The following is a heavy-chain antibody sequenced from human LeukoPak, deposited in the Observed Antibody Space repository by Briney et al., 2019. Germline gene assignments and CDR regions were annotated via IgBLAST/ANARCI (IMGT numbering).Heavy chain of an antibody. J-gene: IGHJ4*02. D-gene: IGHD1-26*01. V-gene: IGHV4-34*01. CDR2: INHSGST. CDR3: ASLRGIVGATQFDY. Sequence: PSETLSLTCAVYGGSFSGYYWSWIRQPPGQGLEWIGEINHSGSTNYNPSLKSRVTISVDTSKNQFSLKLSSVTAADTAVYYCASLRGIVGATQFDYWGQGTLVTVSS. CDR1: GGSFSGYY.